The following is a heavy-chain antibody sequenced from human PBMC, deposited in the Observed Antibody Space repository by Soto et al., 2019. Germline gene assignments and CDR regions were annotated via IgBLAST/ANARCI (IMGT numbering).Heavy chain of an antibody. D-gene: IGHD6-19*01. V-gene: IGHV4-31*03. CDR3: AYSSYGFSTIDY. CDR1: GGSISSDGYY. CDR2: IYYSGST. Sequence: SSETLSLTCTVSGGSISSDGYYWSWIRQHPGKGLEWIGYIYYSGSTYYNPSLKSRVTISVDTSKNQFSLKLSSVTAADTAVYYCAYSSYGFSTIDYWGQGTLVTVSS. J-gene: IGHJ4*02.